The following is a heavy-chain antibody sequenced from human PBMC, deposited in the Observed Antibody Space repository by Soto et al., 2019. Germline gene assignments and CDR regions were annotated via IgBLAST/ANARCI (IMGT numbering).Heavy chain of an antibody. V-gene: IGHV1-8*01. J-gene: IGHJ6*03. Sequence: ASVKVSCKASGYTFTSYDINWVRQATGQGIEWMGWMNPNRSNTGYAQKFQGRVTMTKNTSISTAYMELSSLRSEDTAVYYCARAYCSGGSCYYYYYYMDVWGKGTTVTVSS. CDR1: GYTFTSYD. CDR2: MNPNRSNT. CDR3: ARAYCSGGSCYYYYYYMDV. D-gene: IGHD2-15*01.